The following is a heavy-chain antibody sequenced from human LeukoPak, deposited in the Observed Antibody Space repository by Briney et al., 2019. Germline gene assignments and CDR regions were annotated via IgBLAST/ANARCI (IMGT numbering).Heavy chain of an antibody. D-gene: IGHD3-22*01. J-gene: IGHJ4*02. CDR2: INSDGSST. Sequence: GVSLRLSCAASGFSFSTTWMHWVRQVPGKGLVWISRINSDGSSTIYADPVKGRFTISRDNAKNMLYLQMNSLRVEDTAVYYCARDRYYAIDYWGQGTLVTVSS. CDR1: GFSFSTTW. CDR3: ARDRYYAIDY. V-gene: IGHV3-74*01.